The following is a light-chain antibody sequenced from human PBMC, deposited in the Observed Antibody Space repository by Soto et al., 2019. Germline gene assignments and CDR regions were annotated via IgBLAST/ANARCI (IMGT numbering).Light chain of an antibody. CDR2: DVS. Sequence: SALTQPASVSGSPGQSITISCTGTSSDVGGYNYVSWYQQHPGKAPKLMIYDVSSRPSGVSDRFSGSKSGNTASLTISGLQAEDEADYYCSSYTSSNTYVFGTGTKLTVL. CDR1: SSDVGGYNY. V-gene: IGLV2-14*01. J-gene: IGLJ1*01. CDR3: SSYTSSNTYV.